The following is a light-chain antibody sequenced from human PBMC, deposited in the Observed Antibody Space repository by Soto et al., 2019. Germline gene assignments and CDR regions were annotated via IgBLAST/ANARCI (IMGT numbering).Light chain of an antibody. CDR1: SSNIGNNY. J-gene: IGLJ3*02. Sequence: QAVLTQPPSVSAAPGQKVTISCSGSSSNIGNNYVSWYQHLPGTAPKLLIYDNNKRPSGIPDRLSGSKSGTSATLGITGLQTGDEADYYCGTWDGSLSAWVFGGGTKLTVL. CDR2: DNN. CDR3: GTWDGSLSAWV. V-gene: IGLV1-51*01.